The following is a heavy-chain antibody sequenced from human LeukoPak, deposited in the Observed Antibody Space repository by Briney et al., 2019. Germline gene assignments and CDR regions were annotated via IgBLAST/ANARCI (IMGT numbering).Heavy chain of an antibody. CDR3: ARVVDYDILTGYYNEDKNRGFDP. J-gene: IGHJ5*02. V-gene: IGHV4-39*01. Sequence: SETLSLTCTVSGGSISSSSYYWGWIRQPPGKGLEWIGSIYYSGSTYYNPSLKSRVTISVDTSKNQFSLKLSSVTAADTAVYYCARVVDYDILTGYYNEDKNRGFDPWGQGTLVTVSS. D-gene: IGHD3-9*01. CDR2: IYYSGST. CDR1: GGSISSSSYY.